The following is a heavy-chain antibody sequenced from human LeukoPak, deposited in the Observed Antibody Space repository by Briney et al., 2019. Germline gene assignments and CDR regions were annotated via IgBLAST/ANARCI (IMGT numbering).Heavy chain of an antibody. CDR3: ARDVGGPYF. J-gene: IGHJ4*02. Sequence: GGSLRLSCAASGFTFSSYWMHWVRQVPGQGLVWVSDINSDGSTTTYADSVQGRFTISRDNAKNTLSLHMNSLRVEDTAVYYWARDVGGPYFWGQGTLVTVSS. V-gene: IGHV3-74*03. CDR2: INSDGSTT. D-gene: IGHD3-10*01. CDR1: GFTFSSYW.